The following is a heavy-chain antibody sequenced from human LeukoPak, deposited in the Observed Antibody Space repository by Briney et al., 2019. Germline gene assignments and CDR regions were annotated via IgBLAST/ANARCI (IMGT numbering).Heavy chain of an antibody. V-gene: IGHV4-34*01. CDR3: ARHPSIYYYYYYMDV. Sequence: SETLSLTCTVSGDSINNYYWSWIRQPPGKGLEWIGEINHSGSTNYNPSLKSRITISVDTSKNQFSLKLSSVTAADTAVYYCARHPSIYYYYYYMDVWGKGTTVTVSS. CDR2: INHSGST. J-gene: IGHJ6*03. CDR1: GDSINNYY.